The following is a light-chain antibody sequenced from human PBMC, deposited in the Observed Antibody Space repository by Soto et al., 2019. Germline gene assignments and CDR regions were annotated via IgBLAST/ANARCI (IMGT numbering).Light chain of an antibody. J-gene: IGLJ1*01. CDR1: SSDVGGYNF. CDR2: DVS. V-gene: IGLV2-11*01. CDR3: CSYAGSHTFV. Sequence: QSALTQPRSVSGSPGQSVTISCTGTSSDVGGYNFVSWYQQYPGKAPKFMIYDVSKRPSGVPDRFSGSKSGNTASLTISGRLAEDEADYYCCSYAGSHTFVFGTGTKLTVL.